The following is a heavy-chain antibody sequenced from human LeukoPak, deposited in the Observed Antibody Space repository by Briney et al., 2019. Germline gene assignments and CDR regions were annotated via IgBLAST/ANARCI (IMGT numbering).Heavy chain of an antibody. D-gene: IGHD2-21*02. V-gene: IGHV4-59*01. CDR3: ARVGYCGGDCYDAFDI. CDR2: IYYSGST. Sequence: SETLSLTCTVSGGSISNYYWSWIRQPPGKGLEWIGYIYYSGSTSYNPSLKSRVTISVDTSKNQFSLKLSSVTASDTAVYYCARVGYCGGDCYDAFDIWGQGTMVTVSS. J-gene: IGHJ3*02. CDR1: GGSISNYY.